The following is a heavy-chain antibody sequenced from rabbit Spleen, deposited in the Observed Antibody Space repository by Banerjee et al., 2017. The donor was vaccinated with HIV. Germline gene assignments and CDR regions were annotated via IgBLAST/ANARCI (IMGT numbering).Heavy chain of an antibody. D-gene: IGHD1-1*01. CDR3: ARSGDVGGDYTWDL. Sequence: QVKETGGGLVQPGGSLTLSCKASGFDFRRYYLSWVRQAPGKGLEWIGYIDPVFGITYYANWVNGRFSISRENAQNTVLLQMTSLTAADTATYFCARSGDVGGDYTWDLWGQGTLVTVS. V-gene: IGHV1S7*01. J-gene: IGHJ4*01. CDR2: IDPVFGIT. CDR1: GFDFRRYY.